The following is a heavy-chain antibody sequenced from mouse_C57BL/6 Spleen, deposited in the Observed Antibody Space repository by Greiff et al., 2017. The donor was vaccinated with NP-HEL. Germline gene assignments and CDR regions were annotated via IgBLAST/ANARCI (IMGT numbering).Heavy chain of an antibody. Sequence: QVQLQQSGAELVRPGASVTLSCKASGYTFTDYEMHWVKQTPVHGLEWIGAIDPETGGTAYNQKFKGKAILTADKSSSTAYMELRSLTSEDSAVYYCTGYGNYAYAMDYWGQGTSVTVSS. CDR3: TGYGNYAYAMDY. D-gene: IGHD2-10*02. CDR1: GYTFTDYE. J-gene: IGHJ4*01. V-gene: IGHV1-15*01. CDR2: IDPETGGT.